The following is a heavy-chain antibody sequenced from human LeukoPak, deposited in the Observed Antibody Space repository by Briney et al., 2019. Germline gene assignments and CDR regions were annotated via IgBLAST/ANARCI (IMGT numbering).Heavy chain of an antibody. CDR2: IASNGGNT. CDR1: GFTFSAFS. D-gene: IGHD6-19*01. Sequence: PGGSLRLSCAASGFTFSAFSMTWVRQAPGKGLEWVSLIASNGGNTYYADSVKGRLTISRDNSKNTLYLQMNSLRAEDTAVYYCARAGSSGWSLDYWGQGTLVTVSS. V-gene: IGHV3-23*01. CDR3: ARAGSSGWSLDY. J-gene: IGHJ4*02.